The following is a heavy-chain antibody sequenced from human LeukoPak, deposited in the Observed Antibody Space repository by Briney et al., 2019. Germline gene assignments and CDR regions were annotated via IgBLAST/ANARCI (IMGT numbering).Heavy chain of an antibody. CDR1: GGSISSSSYY. V-gene: IGHV4-39*07. Sequence: KASETLSLTCTVSGGSISSSSYYWGWIRQPPGKGLEWIGEINHSGSTDYNSSLKSRVTISVDTSKNQFSLKLRSVTAADTAVYYCARGHAMIPLYYLDYWGQGTLVTVSS. J-gene: IGHJ4*02. CDR2: INHSGST. D-gene: IGHD3-22*01. CDR3: ARGHAMIPLYYLDY.